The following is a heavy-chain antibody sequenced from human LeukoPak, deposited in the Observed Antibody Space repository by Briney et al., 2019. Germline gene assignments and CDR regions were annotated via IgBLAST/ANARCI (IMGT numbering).Heavy chain of an antibody. CDR1: GCTFSGYA. V-gene: IGHV1-2*02. Sequence: ASVKVSCKASGCTFSGYAISWVRQAPGQGLEWMGWNNANSGGTNYAQKFQGRVTMTRDTSISTAYMELSRLRSDDTAVYYCARYCSSTSCYWGAFDIWGQGTMVTVSS. CDR3: ARYCSSTSCYWGAFDI. J-gene: IGHJ3*02. D-gene: IGHD2-2*01. CDR2: NNANSGGT.